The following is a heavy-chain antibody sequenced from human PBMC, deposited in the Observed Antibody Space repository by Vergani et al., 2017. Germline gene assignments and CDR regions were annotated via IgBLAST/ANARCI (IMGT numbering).Heavy chain of an antibody. V-gene: IGHV4-34*01. CDR2: IDHTVRP. CDR3: ARVNTETNGHLYYYYYMDV. D-gene: IGHD4-11*01. CDR1: GGSFTSYH. Sequence: QVQLQQWGGGLLKPSETLSLTCVVNGGSFTSYHWTWIRQLPGEGLEWVVVIDHTVRPDYNPSLKSRLTMSVDKSRNQFSLTLNSVTATDTAIYFCARVNTETNGHLYYYYYMDVWGQGTAVTVS. J-gene: IGHJ6*03.